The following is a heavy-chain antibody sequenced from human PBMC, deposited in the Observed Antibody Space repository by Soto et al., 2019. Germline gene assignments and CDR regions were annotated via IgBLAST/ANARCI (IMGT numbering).Heavy chain of an antibody. J-gene: IGHJ5*02. V-gene: IGHV4-31*03. D-gene: IGHD2-2*02. CDR3: ARGRYCSSTSCYKPWFDP. Sequence: SETLSLTCTVSGGSISSGGYYWSWIRQHPGKGLEWIGYIYYSGSTYYNPSLKSRVTISVDTSKNQFSLKLSSVTAADTAVYYCARGRYCSSTSCYKPWFDPWGQGTLVTVSS. CDR1: GGSISSGGYY. CDR2: IYYSGST.